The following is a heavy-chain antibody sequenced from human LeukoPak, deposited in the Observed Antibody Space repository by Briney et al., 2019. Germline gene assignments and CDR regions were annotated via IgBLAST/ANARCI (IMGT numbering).Heavy chain of an antibody. V-gene: IGHV1-2*02. Sequence: ASVKVSCKASGYTFTDYSMHWVRQGQAPGQGLEWVGWINPNGGATNYAQKFQGRVTLTRDTSITTVYMELSSLRSDDTAVYYCARRPDSGGYLYDFWGQGTLVTVSS. D-gene: IGHD3-22*01. CDR3: ARRPDSGGYLYDF. J-gene: IGHJ4*02. CDR1: GYTFTDYS. CDR2: INPNGGAT.